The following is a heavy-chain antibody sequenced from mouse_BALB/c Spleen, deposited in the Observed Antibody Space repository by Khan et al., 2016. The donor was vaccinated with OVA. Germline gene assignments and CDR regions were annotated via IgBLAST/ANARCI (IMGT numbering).Heavy chain of an antibody. J-gene: IGHJ4*01. Sequence: QMQLEESGAELAKPGASVKMSCKASGYTFTSYWMHWVKQRPGQGLEWIGYINPSTGYTEYNQKFKDKATLTADKSSSTAYMKLSSLTSEDSAVYYCASYYGSSYAIDYWGQGTSVTVAS. CDR1: GYTFTSYW. CDR2: INPSTGYT. D-gene: IGHD1-1*01. V-gene: IGHV1-7*01. CDR3: ASYYGSSYAIDY.